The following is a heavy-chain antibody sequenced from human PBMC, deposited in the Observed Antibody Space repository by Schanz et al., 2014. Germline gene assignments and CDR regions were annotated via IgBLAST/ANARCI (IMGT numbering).Heavy chain of an antibody. Sequence: VQMVESGGGVVQPGRSLRLSCAASGFAFSVYGMHWVRQAPGKGLEWVSSISSSGSYIYYADSVKGRFSISRDNAKNSVSLQMRRLRVEDTAVYYCASGVHVSSLQKGLQFWGRGTLVIVSS. CDR2: ISSSGSYI. D-gene: IGHD3-10*01. CDR1: GFAFSVYG. CDR3: ASGVHVSSLQKGLQF. V-gene: IGHV3-21*01. J-gene: IGHJ1*01.